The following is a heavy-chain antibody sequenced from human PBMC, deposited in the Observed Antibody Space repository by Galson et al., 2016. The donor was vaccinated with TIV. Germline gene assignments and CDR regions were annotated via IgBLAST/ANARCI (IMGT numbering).Heavy chain of an antibody. Sequence: SLRLSCAGFGFPFIHYSVNWVRQAPGKGLEWVASVSSSGRFLYYADSATGRFTIFNNNSKNSLNIQMNNLKVEERDVSYCERVNGDGEYSQGAFEFWGQGTQVTVSS. CDR2: VSSSGRFL. D-gene: IGHD5-18*01. V-gene: IGHV3-21*01. CDR1: GFPFIHYS. J-gene: IGHJ4*02. CDR3: ERVNGDGEYSQGAFEF.